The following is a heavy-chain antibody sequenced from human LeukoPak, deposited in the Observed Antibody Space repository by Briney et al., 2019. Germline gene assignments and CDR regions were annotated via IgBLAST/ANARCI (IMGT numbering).Heavy chain of an antibody. CDR3: STWNYHFDC. V-gene: IGHV3-15*01. D-gene: IGHD1-7*01. CDR2: IKSKTDGGTT. J-gene: IGHJ4*02. Sequence: GGSLRLSCVASGFDFINVWMTWVRQAPGKGLEWVGRIKSKTDGGTTDYAAPVKGRFTISRDDSKTTLYLDMITLKTEDTAVYFCSTWNYHFDCWGQGTQVTVSS. CDR1: GFDFINVW.